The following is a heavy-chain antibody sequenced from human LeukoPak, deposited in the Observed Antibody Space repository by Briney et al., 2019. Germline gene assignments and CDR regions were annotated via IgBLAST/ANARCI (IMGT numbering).Heavy chain of an antibody. CDR3: ASAALGGWFAP. J-gene: IGHJ5*02. CDR2: IYYSGST. Sequence: SETLSLTCTVSGGSISSSSYYWGWLRQPPGKGLEWIGSIYYSGSTNYNPSLKSRVTMSVDTPKNQFSLKLSSVTAADTAFYYCASAALGGWFAPWGQGTLVTVSS. CDR1: GGSISSSSYY. V-gene: IGHV4-39*07.